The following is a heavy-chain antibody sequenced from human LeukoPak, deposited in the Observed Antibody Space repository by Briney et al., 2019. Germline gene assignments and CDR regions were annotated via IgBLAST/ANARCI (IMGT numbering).Heavy chain of an antibody. CDR2: IYYSGST. V-gene: IGHV4-59*08. CDR1: GGSISSYY. CDR3: ARHGADYSNYYFDY. Sequence: SETLSLTRTVSGGSISSYYWSWIRQPPGKGLEWIGYIYYSGSTNYNPSLKSRVTISVDTSKKQFSLKLRSVTAADTAVYYCARHGADYSNYYFDYWGQGTLVTVSS. J-gene: IGHJ4*02. D-gene: IGHD4-11*01.